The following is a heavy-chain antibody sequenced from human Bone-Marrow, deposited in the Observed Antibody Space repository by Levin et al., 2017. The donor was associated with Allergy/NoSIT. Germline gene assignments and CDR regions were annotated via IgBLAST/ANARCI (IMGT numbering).Heavy chain of an antibody. Sequence: PGGSLRLSCAASGFTFSSYSMNWVRQAPGKGLEWVSSISSSSSYIYYADSVKGRFTISRDNAKNSLYLQMNSLRAEDTAVYYCARAALDSSGGAFDIWGQGTMVTVSS. D-gene: IGHD3-22*01. CDR2: ISSSSSYI. CDR1: GFTFSSYS. J-gene: IGHJ3*02. V-gene: IGHV3-21*01. CDR3: ARAALDSSGGAFDI.